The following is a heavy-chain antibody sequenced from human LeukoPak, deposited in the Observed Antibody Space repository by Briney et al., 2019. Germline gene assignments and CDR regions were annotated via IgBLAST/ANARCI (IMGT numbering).Heavy chain of an antibody. CDR2: TYSGDTT. J-gene: IGHJ2*01. D-gene: IGHD4-17*01. CDR1: GFIVSSNH. V-gene: IGHV3-66*01. CDR3: AKDHGAYSDWYFDL. Sequence: PGGSLRLSCAASGFIVSSNHINWVRQTPAKGLEWVSITYSGDTTYYADSVKGRFTISRDNSKNTLYLQMNSLRVEDTAVYYCAKDHGAYSDWYFDLWGRGTLVTVSS.